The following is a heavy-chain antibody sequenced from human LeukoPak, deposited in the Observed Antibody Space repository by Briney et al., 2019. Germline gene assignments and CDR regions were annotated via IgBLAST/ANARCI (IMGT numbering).Heavy chain of an antibody. CDR1: GFTFGNYG. CDR3: ARAQTYGDSRLLLDY. CDR2: INWNGGST. V-gene: IGHV3-20*04. Sequence: GGSLRLSCAASGFTFGNYGMSWVRQAPGKGLERVSGINWNGGSTGYADSVEGRFTIPRDNAKNSQYLQMNSLRVEDTALYYCARAQTYGDSRLLLDYWGQGTLVTVSS. D-gene: IGHD4-17*01. J-gene: IGHJ4*02.